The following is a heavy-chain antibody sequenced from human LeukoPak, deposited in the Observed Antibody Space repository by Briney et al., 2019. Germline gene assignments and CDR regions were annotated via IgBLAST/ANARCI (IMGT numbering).Heavy chain of an antibody. CDR3: ARGGGSLEMATIIDY. Sequence: SETLSLTCTVSGGSISSYYWSWIRQPPGKGLEWIGYIYYSGSTNYNPSLKSRVTISVDTSKNQFSLKLSSVTAADTAVYYCARGGGSLEMATIIDYWGQGTLVTVSS. CDR2: IYYSGST. D-gene: IGHD5-24*01. J-gene: IGHJ4*02. CDR1: GGSISSYY. V-gene: IGHV4-59*01.